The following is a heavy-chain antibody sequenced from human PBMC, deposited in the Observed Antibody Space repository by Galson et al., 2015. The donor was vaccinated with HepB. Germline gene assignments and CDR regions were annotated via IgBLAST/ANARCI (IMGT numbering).Heavy chain of an antibody. D-gene: IGHD3-22*01. CDR3: ATGGITMIVVPLAFDI. CDR1: GYSFTSYW. J-gene: IGHJ3*02. CDR2: IYPGDSDT. V-gene: IGHV5-51*03. Sequence: SGAEVKKPGESLKISCKGSGYSFTSYWIGWVRQMPGKGLEWMGIIYPGDSDTRYSPSFQGQVTISADKSISTAYLQWSSLKASDTAMYYCATGGITMIVVPLAFDIWGQGTMVTVSS.